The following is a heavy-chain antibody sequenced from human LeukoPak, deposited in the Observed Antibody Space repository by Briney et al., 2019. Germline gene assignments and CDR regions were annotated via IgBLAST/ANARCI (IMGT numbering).Heavy chain of an antibody. D-gene: IGHD6-19*01. CDR3: AXXXXXXSGWYGEYYYYYMDV. V-gene: IGHV4-59*01. CDR2: IYYSGST. CDR1: GGSISSYY. J-gene: IGHJ6*03. Sequence: SETLSLTCTVSGGSISSYYWSWIRQPPGKGLEWIGYIYYSGSTNYNPSLKSRVTISVDTSKNQFSLKLSSVTAADTAVYYCAXXXXXXSGWYGEYYYYYMDVWGKGTTVTVSS.